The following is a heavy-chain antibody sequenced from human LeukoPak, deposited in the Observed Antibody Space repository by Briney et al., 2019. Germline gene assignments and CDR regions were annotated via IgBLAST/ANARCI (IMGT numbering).Heavy chain of an antibody. Sequence: PGGSLRLSCAASGFTVSNNYMSWVRQAPGKGLGWVSVMYSGGSTNYADSVKGRFIISRDDSKNILDLQMNSLKAEDTAVYYCARGNYASTGPGALDIWGQGTMVTVSS. CDR2: MYSGGST. J-gene: IGHJ3*02. CDR1: GFTVSNNY. V-gene: IGHV3-53*01. CDR3: ARGNYASTGPGALDI. D-gene: IGHD3-22*01.